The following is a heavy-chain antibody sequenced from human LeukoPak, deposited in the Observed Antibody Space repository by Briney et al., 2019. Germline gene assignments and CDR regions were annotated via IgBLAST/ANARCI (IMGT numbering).Heavy chain of an antibody. CDR2: IRSKAYGGTT. CDR1: GFTFGDYA. Sequence: PGGSLRLSCTASGFTFGDYAMSWFRHAPGKGLELVGFIRSKAYGGTTEYAASVKGRFTISRDDSKSIAYLQMNSLKTEDTAVYYCTRDRSGYARFDYWGQGTLVTVSS. D-gene: IGHD5-12*01. CDR3: TRDRSGYARFDY. J-gene: IGHJ4*02. V-gene: IGHV3-49*03.